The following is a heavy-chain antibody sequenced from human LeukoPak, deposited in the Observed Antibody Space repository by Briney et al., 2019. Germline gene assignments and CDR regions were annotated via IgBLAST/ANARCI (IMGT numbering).Heavy chain of an antibody. Sequence: SETLSLTCAVSGDSIGSYYLSWIRQSPGKGLEWIGYIFYIGSTHYNPSLESRVTISVDTSKNQFSLKLSSVTAADTAVYYCARAEEKNSMIDYWGQGTLVTVSS. CDR3: ARAEEKNSMIDY. CDR1: GDSIGSYY. V-gene: IGHV4-59*01. J-gene: IGHJ4*02. D-gene: IGHD4-23*01. CDR2: IFYIGST.